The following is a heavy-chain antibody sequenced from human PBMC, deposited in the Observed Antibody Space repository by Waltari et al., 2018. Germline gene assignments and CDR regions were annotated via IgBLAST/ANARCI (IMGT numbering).Heavy chain of an antibody. CDR3: ARGRVCPKGACYSYDY. V-gene: IGHV4-34*01. CDR2: INHSGSA. J-gene: IGHJ4*02. CDR1: GGSFSDYY. Sequence: QVQLQEWGGGLVKPWETLSLTCAVYGGSFSDYYWSWIRQSPGRGLEWIGEINHSGSATYNPSLKSRVIISIDTSNNQFSLRLSSVTAADTAVYYCARGRVCPKGACYSYDYWGQGTLATVSA. D-gene: IGHD2-8*01.